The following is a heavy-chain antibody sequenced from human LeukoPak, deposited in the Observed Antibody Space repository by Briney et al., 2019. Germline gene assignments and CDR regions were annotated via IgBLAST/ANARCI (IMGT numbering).Heavy chain of an antibody. Sequence: GGSLRLSCAASGFIFTDSWMSWVRQAPGKGLEWVANIRHDGSQTYYLDSVKGRFTISRDNAKNEVYLEMNNLRGADTAVYYCATGANLFQFWGQGTLVIVSS. CDR3: ATGANLFQF. J-gene: IGHJ4*02. D-gene: IGHD2/OR15-2a*01. CDR1: GFIFTDSW. CDR2: IRHDGSQT. V-gene: IGHV3-7*01.